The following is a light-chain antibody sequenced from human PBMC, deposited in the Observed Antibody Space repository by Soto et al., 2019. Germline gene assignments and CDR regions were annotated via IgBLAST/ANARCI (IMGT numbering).Light chain of an antibody. V-gene: IGKV3-15*01. CDR2: GAS. J-gene: IGKJ4*01. Sequence: IVMTQSPATLSVSPGERVTLSCRASQGIASKLAWYQQKPGQAPRLLIYGASTRATGIPATFSGSESGTEFTLTISSLQSEDCAVYYCQQYNNWPLTFGGGTKVESK. CDR3: QQYNNWPLT. CDR1: QGIASK.